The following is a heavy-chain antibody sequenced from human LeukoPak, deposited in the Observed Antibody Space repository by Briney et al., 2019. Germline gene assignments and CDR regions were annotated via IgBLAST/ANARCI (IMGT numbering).Heavy chain of an antibody. Sequence: SQTLSLTCTVSSGSMNSGLYYWTWIRQPAGKGLEWIGRISNSGSTTYNSSLMSRGTITLDTSKNSFSLKVTSVTAADTAVYYCARETKDIYSPSWGLYDTYYYIDAWGSGTTVTVSS. CDR2: ISNSGST. CDR3: ARETKDIYSPSWGLYDTYYYIDA. J-gene: IGHJ6*03. CDR1: SGSMNSGLYY. V-gene: IGHV4-61*02. D-gene: IGHD5/OR15-5a*01.